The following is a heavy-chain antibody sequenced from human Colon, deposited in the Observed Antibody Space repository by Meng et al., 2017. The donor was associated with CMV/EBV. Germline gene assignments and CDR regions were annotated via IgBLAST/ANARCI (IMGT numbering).Heavy chain of an antibody. D-gene: IGHD5-18*01. CDR3: VRGGTAMVAHFDY. J-gene: IGHJ4*02. CDR1: GDSINSNTYN. Sequence: QLQLQESVPGLVKASETLSRTCTVSGDSINSNTYNWGWIRQPPGKGLEWIGNVYYTEGTYYNPSLKSRVTISIDTSMNQFSLKLSSVTAADTAIYYCVRGGTAMVAHFDYWGQGALVTVSS. CDR2: VYYTEGT. V-gene: IGHV4-39*07.